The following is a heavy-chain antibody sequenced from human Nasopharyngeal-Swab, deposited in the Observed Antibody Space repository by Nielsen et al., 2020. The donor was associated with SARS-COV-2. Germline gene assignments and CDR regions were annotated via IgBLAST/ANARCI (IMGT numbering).Heavy chain of an antibody. J-gene: IGHJ4*02. V-gene: IGHV3-30*02. CDR3: ARDAPAHYGAFY. CDR2: IAHDASNE. CDR1: GFTLSSYD. D-gene: IGHD4-17*01. Sequence: GESLKISCVASGFTLSSYDMHWVRQAPGKGLEWVAFIAHDASNEYYGDSVKGRFSISRDSSKNTLYLQMDSLRGEDTAVYYCARDAPAHYGAFYWGRGTLVTVSS.